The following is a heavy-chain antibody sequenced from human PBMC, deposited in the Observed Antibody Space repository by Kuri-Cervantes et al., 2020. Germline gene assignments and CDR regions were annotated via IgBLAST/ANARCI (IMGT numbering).Heavy chain of an antibody. Sequence: GSLRLSGKGSGYSFTSYWSGWVRQMPGKGLEWMGIIYPGDSDTKYSPSFQGQVTISVDESITTAYLQWNNLKTSDSAVYYCARFTSGRSDYYFFYMDVWGKGTSVTVSS. CDR1: GYSFTSYW. D-gene: IGHD3-10*01. CDR3: ARFTSGRSDYYFFYMDV. V-gene: IGHV5-51*01. CDR2: IYPGDSDT. J-gene: IGHJ6*03.